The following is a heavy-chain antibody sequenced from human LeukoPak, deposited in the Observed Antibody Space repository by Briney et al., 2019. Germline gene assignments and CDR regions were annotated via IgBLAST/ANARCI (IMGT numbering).Heavy chain of an antibody. V-gene: IGHV3-48*01. J-gene: IGHJ4*02. CDR2: ISSSSSTI. CDR1: GFTFSSYS. Sequence: GGSLRLSCAASGFTFSSYSMNWVRQAPGKGLEWVSYISSSSSTIYYADSVKGRFTISRDNSKNTLYLQMNSLRAEDTAVYYCARDWDYWGQGTLVTVSS. CDR3: ARDWDY.